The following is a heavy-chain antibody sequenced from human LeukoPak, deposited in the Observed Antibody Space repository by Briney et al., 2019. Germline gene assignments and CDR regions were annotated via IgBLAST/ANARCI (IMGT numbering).Heavy chain of an antibody. J-gene: IGHJ6*03. D-gene: IGHD2-15*01. Sequence: PGGSLRLSCAASGFTFSSYWMHWVRQAPGKGLVWVSRINSDGSSISYADSVKGRFTISRDNAKNTLYLQMNSLRAEDTAVYYCARGTLGYCSGGSCPTYYYYYYMDVWGKGTTVTVSS. V-gene: IGHV3-74*01. CDR3: ARGTLGYCSGGSCPTYYYYYYMDV. CDR1: GFTFSSYW. CDR2: INSDGSSI.